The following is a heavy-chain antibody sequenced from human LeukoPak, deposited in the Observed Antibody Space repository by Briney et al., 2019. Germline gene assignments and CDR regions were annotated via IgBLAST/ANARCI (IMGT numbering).Heavy chain of an antibody. J-gene: IGHJ6*02. CDR1: GFTFSSFG. D-gene: IGHD3-16*01. CDR2: IWYDGSNK. Sequence: PGGSLRLSCAASGFTFSSFGMHWVRQAPGKGLEWVALIWYDGSNKYYADSVKGRFTISRDNSKNTLYLQMNSLRAEDTNVYYCARELGGGVPTHYGMDVWGQGTTVTVSS. CDR3: ARELGGGVPTHYGMDV. V-gene: IGHV3-33*01.